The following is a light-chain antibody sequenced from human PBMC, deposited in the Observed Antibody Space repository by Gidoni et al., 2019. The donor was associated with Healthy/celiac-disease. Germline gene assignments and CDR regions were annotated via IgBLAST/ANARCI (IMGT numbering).Light chain of an antibody. CDR1: QSVSSY. CDR2: DAS. V-gene: IGKV3-11*01. CDR3: QQRSNWPHT. Sequence: EIVLTQSPATLSWSPGERATLSCRASQSVSSYLAWYPQKPGQAPSLIIYDASNRATVIPVMFSGSGSVTVFTLTISSLESVDFAFYYCQQRSNWPHTFGGGTKVEL. J-gene: IGKJ4*01.